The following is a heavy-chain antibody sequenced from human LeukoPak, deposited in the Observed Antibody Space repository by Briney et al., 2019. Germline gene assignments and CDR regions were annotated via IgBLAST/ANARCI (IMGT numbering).Heavy chain of an antibody. V-gene: IGHV4-34*01. J-gene: IGHJ4*02. CDR1: GGSFSGYY. CDR3: ARVQRYYDSSGPAITHYFDY. D-gene: IGHD3-22*01. CDR2: INHSGST. Sequence: PSETLSLTCAVYGGSFSGYYWSWIRQPPGKGLEWIGEINHSGSTNYNPSLKSRVTISVDTSKNQFSLKLSSVTAADTAVYYCARVQRYYDSSGPAITHYFDYWGQGTLVTVSS.